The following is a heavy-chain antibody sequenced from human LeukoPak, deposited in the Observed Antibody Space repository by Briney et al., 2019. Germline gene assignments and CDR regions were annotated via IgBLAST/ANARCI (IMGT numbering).Heavy chain of an antibody. CDR3: ARRARGYSYGYYYYYYMDV. Sequence: GGSLRLSCAASGFTFSSYSMNWVRQAPGKGLEWVSSISSSSSYIYYADSVKGRFTISRDNAKNSLYLQMNSLRAEDTAVYYCARRARGYSYGYYYYYYMDVWGKGTTVTVSS. D-gene: IGHD5-18*01. CDR1: GFTFSSYS. J-gene: IGHJ6*03. V-gene: IGHV3-21*01. CDR2: ISSSSSYI.